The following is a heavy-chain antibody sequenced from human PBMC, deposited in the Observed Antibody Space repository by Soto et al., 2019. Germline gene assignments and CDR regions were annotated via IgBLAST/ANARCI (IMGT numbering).Heavy chain of an antibody. J-gene: IGHJ4*02. V-gene: IGHV3-30-3*01. D-gene: IGHD6-6*01. CDR3: AREELVQYCFDY. Sequence: GGSLRLSCAASGFTFSSYAMHWVRQAPGKGLEWVAIISYDGSNKYYADSVKGRFTISRDNSKNTLYLQMNSLRAEDTAVYYCAREELVQYCFDYWGQGTLVTVSS. CDR2: ISYDGSNK. CDR1: GFTFSSYA.